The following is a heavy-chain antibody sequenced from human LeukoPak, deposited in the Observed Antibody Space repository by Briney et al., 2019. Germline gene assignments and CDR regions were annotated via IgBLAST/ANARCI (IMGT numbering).Heavy chain of an antibody. D-gene: IGHD1-14*01. CDR3: ARVNSWTEEPDTGFDY. CDR2: TYYRPKWYN. J-gene: IGHJ4*02. Sequence: SQTLSLTCAISGDSVSNTRSAWNWIRQSPSRGLEWLGRTYYRPKWYNDYALSVRSRITFNPDTSKNQFSLHLNSVTPEDTAVYFCARVNSWTEEPDTGFDYWGQGTLVTVSS. V-gene: IGHV6-1*01. CDR1: GDSVSNTRSA.